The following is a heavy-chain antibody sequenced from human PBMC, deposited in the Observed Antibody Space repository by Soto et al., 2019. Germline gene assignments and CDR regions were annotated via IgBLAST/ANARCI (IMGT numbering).Heavy chain of an antibody. CDR2: ISPYNGDT. CDR3: ARALSMAQYYYYMDV. Sequence: QVQLVQSGPEVKKPGASVKVSCKASGYTFTTYGISWVRQAPGQGLEWMGWISPYNGDTHYAERIQGRLTMTTDTSATSAYMELRTLSSDDRAVYFCARALSMAQYYYYMDVWGKGTTVTVSS. J-gene: IGHJ6*03. V-gene: IGHV1-18*01. CDR1: GYTFTTYG.